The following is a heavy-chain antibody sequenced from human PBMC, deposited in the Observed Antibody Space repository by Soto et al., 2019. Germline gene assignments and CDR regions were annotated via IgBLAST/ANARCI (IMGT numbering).Heavy chain of an antibody. CDR2: INHSGST. D-gene: IGHD6-6*01. J-gene: IGHJ4*02. Sequence: QVQLQQWGAGLLKPSETLSLTCAVYGGSFSGYYWSWIRQPPGKGLEWIGEINHSGSTNYNPSLKSRVTISVDTSKNQFSLKLSSVTAADTAVYYCARGGRGIAARRGTFDYWGQGTLVTVSS. CDR3: ARGGRGIAARRGTFDY. CDR1: GGSFSGYY. V-gene: IGHV4-34*01.